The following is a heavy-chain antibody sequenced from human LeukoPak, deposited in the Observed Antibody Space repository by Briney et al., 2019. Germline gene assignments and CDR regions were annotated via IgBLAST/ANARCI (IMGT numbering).Heavy chain of an antibody. D-gene: IGHD6-13*01. Sequence: PSETLSLTCTVPGASISKSSYYWGWIRQPPGKGLEWTGTIYYSGITYYNPSLRSRLTISLDTTKNQISLKLNSVTAADTAFYYCTRGGPGYASSWYWGQGILVTVSS. J-gene: IGHJ4*02. V-gene: IGHV4-39*07. CDR2: IYYSGIT. CDR3: TRGGPGYASSWY. CDR1: GASISKSSYY.